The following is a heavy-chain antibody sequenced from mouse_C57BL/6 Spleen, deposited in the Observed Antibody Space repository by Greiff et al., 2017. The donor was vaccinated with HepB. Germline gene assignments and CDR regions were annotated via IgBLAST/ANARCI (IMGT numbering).Heavy chain of an antibody. J-gene: IGHJ1*03. CDR2: IRSKSNNYAT. Sequence: DVQLVESGGGLVQPKGSLKLSCAASGFSFNTYAMNWVRQAPGKGLEWVARIRSKSNNYATYYADSVKDRFTISRDDSESMLYLQMNNLKTEDTAMYYCVRQGGNYDWYFDVWGTGTTVTVSS. CDR1: GFSFNTYA. CDR3: VRQGGNYDWYFDV. V-gene: IGHV10-1*01. D-gene: IGHD2-1*01.